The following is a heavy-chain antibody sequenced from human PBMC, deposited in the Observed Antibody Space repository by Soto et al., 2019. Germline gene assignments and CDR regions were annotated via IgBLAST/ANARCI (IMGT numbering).Heavy chain of an antibody. CDR1: GYTFTSYG. D-gene: IGHD3-3*01. J-gene: IGHJ6*02. Sequence: QVQLVQSGTEVKKSGASVKVSCKASGYTFTSYGVSWVRQTPGQRLEWMGWISTKNGNTNYTQKFQGRVTLTSDTSTTTAYMELRSLRSDDTAVYYCARDRIFGVGNPYGVDVWGRGTTVIVSS. CDR3: ARDRIFGVGNPYGVDV. V-gene: IGHV1-18*04. CDR2: ISTKNGNT.